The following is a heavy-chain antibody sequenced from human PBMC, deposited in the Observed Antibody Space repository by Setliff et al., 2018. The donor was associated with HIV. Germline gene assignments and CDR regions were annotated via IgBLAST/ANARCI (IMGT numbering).Heavy chain of an antibody. D-gene: IGHD3-10*01. CDR1: GYTFTSYC. CDR2: VIPSGGST. CDR3: ASKGGSENYPDSDAFDI. Sequence: ASVKVSCKASGYTFTSYCIHWVRQAPGQGLEWLGLVIPSGGSTAYAQKFQGRVTMTRDTSASTVYLELRSLRSEDTAVYFCASKGGSENYPDSDAFDIWGQGTLVTVSS. J-gene: IGHJ3*02. V-gene: IGHV1-46*01.